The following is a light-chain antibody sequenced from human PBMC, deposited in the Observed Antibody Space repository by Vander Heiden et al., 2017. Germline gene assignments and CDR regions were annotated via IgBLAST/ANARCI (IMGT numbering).Light chain of an antibody. CDR1: SSDIGTYNF. V-gene: IGLV2-14*03. J-gene: IGLJ3*02. CDR3: SSYTSSTTVV. CDR2: DVS. Sequence: QSALTPPASVSGSPGQSIPISCTGTSSDIGTYNFVSWYQQHPGKAPKLMIYDVSDRPSGVSDRFSGSKSGNTASLTISGLQAEDEADYYCSSYTSSTTVVFGGGTTLTVL.